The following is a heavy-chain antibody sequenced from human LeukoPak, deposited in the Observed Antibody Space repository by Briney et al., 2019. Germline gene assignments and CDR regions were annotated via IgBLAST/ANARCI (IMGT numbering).Heavy chain of an antibody. CDR3: ARPILRYQPY. Sequence: GSLRLSCAASGFTFSSYAMHWVRQAPGKGLEWVAVISYDGSNKYYADSVKGRFTISRDNSKNTLYLQMNSLRAEDTAVYYCARPILRYQPYWGQGTLVTVSS. V-gene: IGHV3-30-3*01. CDR1: GFTFSSYA. CDR2: ISYDGSNK. J-gene: IGHJ4*02. D-gene: IGHD3-9*01.